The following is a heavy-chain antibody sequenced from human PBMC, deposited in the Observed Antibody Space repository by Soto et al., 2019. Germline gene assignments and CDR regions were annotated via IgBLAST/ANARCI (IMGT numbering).Heavy chain of an antibody. V-gene: IGHV4-34*01. CDR3: ARSYSSSWYSRWFDP. Sequence: QVQLQQWGAGLLKPSGTLSLTCAVYGGSFSGYYWSWIRQPPGKGLEWIGEINHSGSTNYNPSLKSRVTISVDTSKNQFSLKLSSVTAADTAVYYCARSYSSSWYSRWFDPWGQGTLVTVSS. CDR2: INHSGST. J-gene: IGHJ5*02. D-gene: IGHD6-13*01. CDR1: GGSFSGYY.